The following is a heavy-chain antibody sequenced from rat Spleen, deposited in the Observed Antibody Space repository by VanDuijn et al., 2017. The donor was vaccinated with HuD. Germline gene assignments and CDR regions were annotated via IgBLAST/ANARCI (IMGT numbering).Heavy chain of an antibody. J-gene: IGHJ4*01. Sequence: EVQLQESGPGLVKPSQSLSLTCSVTGYSITSSYRWNWIRKFPGNKLEWMGYIDSVGSTNYNPSLKSRISISRDTSKNQFFLQVNSVTTEDTATYYCAVNYYSSYYYVMDAWGQGASVTVSS. CDR2: IDSVGST. V-gene: IGHV3-3*01. CDR1: GYSITSSYR. CDR3: AVNYYSSYYYVMDA. D-gene: IGHD1-2*01.